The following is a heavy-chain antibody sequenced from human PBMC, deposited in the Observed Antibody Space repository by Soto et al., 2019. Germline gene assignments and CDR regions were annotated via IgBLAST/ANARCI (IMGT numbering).Heavy chain of an antibody. V-gene: IGHV1-69*01. Sequence: QVQLVQSGAEVKKPGSSVKVSCKASGGTFSSYAISWVRQAPGQGLEWMGGIIPIFGTANYAQKFQGRVTITADESTSTAYMELSSLRSEDTAVYYCARERISLVGDYYYYGMDVWGQGTTVTVSS. D-gene: IGHD1-26*01. J-gene: IGHJ6*02. CDR1: GGTFSSYA. CDR3: ARERISLVGDYYYYGMDV. CDR2: IIPIFGTA.